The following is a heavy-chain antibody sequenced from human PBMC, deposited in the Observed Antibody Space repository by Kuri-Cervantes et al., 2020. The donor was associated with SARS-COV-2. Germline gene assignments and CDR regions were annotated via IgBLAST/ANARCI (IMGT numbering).Heavy chain of an antibody. CDR3: AMKSTRNNYYDSSGSFDY. V-gene: IGHV3-7*02. D-gene: IGHD3-22*01. Sequence: GGSLRLSCAASGFTFSSYWMSWVRQAPGKGLEWVANIKRDGSEKYYVDSVKGRFTISRDNAKNSLYLQMNSLRAEDTAVYYCAMKSTRNNYYDSSGSFDYWGQGTLVTVSS. CDR2: IKRDGSEK. CDR1: GFTFSSYW. J-gene: IGHJ4*02.